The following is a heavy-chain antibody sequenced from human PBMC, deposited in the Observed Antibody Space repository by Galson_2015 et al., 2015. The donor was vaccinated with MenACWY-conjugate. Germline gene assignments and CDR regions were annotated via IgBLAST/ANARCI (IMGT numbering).Heavy chain of an antibody. D-gene: IGHD1-1*01. CDR1: GDSISSYY. CDR2: IYYTGST. Sequence: QVQLQESGPGLVKPSETLSLTCTVSGDSISSYYWTWIRQPPGKGLEWIGYIYYTGSTNYNPSLKSRVTISVDTSKNQFSLKLSSVTAADTAVYYCARGWDGNGWFDPWGQGTLVTVSS. V-gene: IGHV4-59*01. CDR3: ARGWDGNGWFDP. J-gene: IGHJ5*02.